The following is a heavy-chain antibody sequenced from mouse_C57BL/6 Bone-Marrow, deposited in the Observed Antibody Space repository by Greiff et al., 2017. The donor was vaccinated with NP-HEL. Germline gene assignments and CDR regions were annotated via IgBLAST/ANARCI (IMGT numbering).Heavy chain of an antibody. V-gene: IGHV1-72*01. CDR1: GYTFTSYW. CDR2: IDPNSGGT. CDR3: ARFRDGYYWYFDV. D-gene: IGHD2-3*01. Sequence: VQLQQPGAELVKPGASVKLSCKASGYTFTSYWMHWVKQRPGRGLERIGRIDPNSGGTKYNEKFKSKATLTVDKPSSTAYMQLSSLTSEDSAVYYCARFRDGYYWYFDVWGTGTTVTVSS. J-gene: IGHJ1*03.